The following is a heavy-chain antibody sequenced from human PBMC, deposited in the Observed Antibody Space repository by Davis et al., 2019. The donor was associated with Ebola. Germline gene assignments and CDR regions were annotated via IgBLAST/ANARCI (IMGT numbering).Heavy chain of an antibody. V-gene: IGHV1-2*02. CDR1: GYTFTGYY. CDR2: INPNSGGT. J-gene: IGHJ6*02. CDR3: ARDGPDYYGLDV. Sequence: ASVKVSCKASGYTFTGYYMHWVRQAPGQGLEWMGWINPNSGGTNYAQKFQGRVTITRDTSRSTVYMEVIRLRSEDTAVYYCARDGPDYYGLDVWGQGTAVTVSS.